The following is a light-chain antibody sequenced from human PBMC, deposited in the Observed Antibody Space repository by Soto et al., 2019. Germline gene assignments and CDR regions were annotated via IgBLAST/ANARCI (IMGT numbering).Light chain of an antibody. CDR2: GGS. Sequence: EIVLTQSPGTLSLSPGERATLSCRASQSVSSSYLAWYQQKPGQAPRLLIYGGSSRATGIPDRFSGRGSGTDFTLTISRLEPEDFAVYYCQQYGSSPWTFGQGTKVEIK. V-gene: IGKV3-20*01. J-gene: IGKJ1*01. CDR3: QQYGSSPWT. CDR1: QSVSSSY.